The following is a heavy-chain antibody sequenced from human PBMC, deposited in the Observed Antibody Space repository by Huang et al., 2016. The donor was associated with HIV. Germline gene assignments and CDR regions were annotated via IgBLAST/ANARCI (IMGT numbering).Heavy chain of an antibody. D-gene: IGHD3-16*01. CDR1: GFPFNFAW. CDR2: IKTKSNGGTT. J-gene: IGHJ4*02. V-gene: IGHV3-15*01. CDR3: TTQYYDTDVRSAVSY. Sequence: EVQLVQSGGDLVKPGGSLRLPCAVSGFPFNFAWMTWVRQGPGKVLELFGRIKTKSNGGTTDDAAAVKGRCTISRDDSRKTLYLEMNSLKDEDTAVYYCTTQYYDTDVRSAVSYWGQGTLVTVSS.